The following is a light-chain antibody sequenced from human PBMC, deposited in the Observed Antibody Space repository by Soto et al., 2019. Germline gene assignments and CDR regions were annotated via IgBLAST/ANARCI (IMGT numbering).Light chain of an antibody. CDR3: QQRRDWPLT. J-gene: IGKJ4*01. CDR1: QSLGYY. Sequence: EIVLTQSRATLSLSPGERATLSCRASQSLGYYLAWFQQKHGQAPRLLIYDTSNRASGIPDRFSGSGSGTAFTLTISSLDPEDFAVYYCQQRRDWPLTFGGGTKVEIK. V-gene: IGKV3-11*01. CDR2: DTS.